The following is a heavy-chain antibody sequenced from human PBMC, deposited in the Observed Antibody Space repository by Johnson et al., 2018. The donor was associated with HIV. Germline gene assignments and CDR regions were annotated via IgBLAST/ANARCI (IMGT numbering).Heavy chain of an antibody. CDR1: GFTFSDYY. V-gene: IGHV3-66*02. CDR2: VYSDGIT. J-gene: IGHJ3*02. CDR3: ADGPIKYSRSSRGGAFEI. Sequence: VQLVESGGGLVKPGGSLRLSCAASGFTFSDYYMSWVRQAPGKGLEWVSVVYSDGITFYADSVKGRFTLSRDKFKSKLYLKMNSLRAEDTAVYYCADGPIKYSRSSRGGAFEIWGQGTTVIVSS. D-gene: IGHD6-6*01.